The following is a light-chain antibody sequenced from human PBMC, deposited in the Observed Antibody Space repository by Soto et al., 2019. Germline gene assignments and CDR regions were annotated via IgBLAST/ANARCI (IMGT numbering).Light chain of an antibody. J-gene: IGKJ4*01. Sequence: DMVTTQSPDSLAVSLGVRATINCKSSQSVLYSSNNKNYLAWYQQKPGQPPKLLIYWASTRESGVPDRFGGSGSGTDFTLTISSLQAEDVAVYYCQQFYSSPLTFGGGTKVDNK. CDR1: QSVLYSSNNKNY. CDR2: WAS. CDR3: QQFYSSPLT. V-gene: IGKV4-1*01.